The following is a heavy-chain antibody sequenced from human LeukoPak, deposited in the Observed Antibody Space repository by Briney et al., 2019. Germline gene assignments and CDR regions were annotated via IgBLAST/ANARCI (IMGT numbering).Heavy chain of an antibody. Sequence: ASVKVSCKASGYTFTSYGISWVRQAPGQGLEWMGWISAYNGNTNYAQKLQGRVTMTTDTSTSTAYMELRSLRSDDTAVYYCAGATLGYCSGGSCYSEFDYWGQGTLVTVSS. V-gene: IGHV1-18*01. CDR2: ISAYNGNT. D-gene: IGHD2-15*01. CDR1: GYTFTSYG. J-gene: IGHJ4*02. CDR3: AGATLGYCSGGSCYSEFDY.